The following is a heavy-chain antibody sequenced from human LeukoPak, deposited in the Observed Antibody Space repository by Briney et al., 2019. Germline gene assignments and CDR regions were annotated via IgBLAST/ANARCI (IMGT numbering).Heavy chain of an antibody. CDR1: GYTLTEIS. D-gene: IGHD5-18*01. Sequence: ASVKVSCKVSGYTLTEISLHWVRQAPGKGVEGMGGFDREDGGTMFAQKFQGRVTMTEDTSTDTAFMELSSLRSEDTAVYYCATVGYSYGAFDYWGQGTLVTVSS. V-gene: IGHV1-24*01. J-gene: IGHJ4*02. CDR3: ATVGYSYGAFDY. CDR2: FDREDGGT.